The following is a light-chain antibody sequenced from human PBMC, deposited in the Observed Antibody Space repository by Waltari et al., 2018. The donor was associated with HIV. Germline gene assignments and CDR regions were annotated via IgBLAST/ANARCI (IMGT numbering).Light chain of an antibody. J-gene: IGKJ2*01. CDR3: QRYDRAPYT. CDR1: QGIGSE. CDR2: AAS. Sequence: DVQMTQSPSSLSASVGDRFAMTCRASQGIGSELAWYQQKPGRVPKLLIYAASTLQSGVPSRFSGSGSGTDFTLTITSLQTEDFGFYYCQRYDRAPYTFGPGTKLELK. V-gene: IGKV1-27*01.